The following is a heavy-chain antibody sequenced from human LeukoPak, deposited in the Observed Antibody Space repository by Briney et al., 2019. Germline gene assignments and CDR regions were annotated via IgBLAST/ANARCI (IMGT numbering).Heavy chain of an antibody. CDR2: ISSSGRTI. CDR3: ARDSGNKWHN. Sequence: GGSLRLSCAASGFTFRSYSMNWVRQAPGKGLEWVSYISSSGRTIYYADSVKGRFTISRDNAKNSLYLQMNSLRAEDTAVYYCARDSGNKWHNWGQGTLVTVSS. D-gene: IGHD2/OR15-2a*01. V-gene: IGHV3-48*01. J-gene: IGHJ4*02. CDR1: GFTFRSYS.